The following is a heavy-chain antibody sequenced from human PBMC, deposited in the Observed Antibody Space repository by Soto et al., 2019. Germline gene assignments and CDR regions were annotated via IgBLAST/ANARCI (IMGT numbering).Heavy chain of an antibody. CDR1: GYTFTSYG. CDR2: ISAYNGNT. J-gene: IGHJ4*02. Sequence: ASVKVSWKASGYTFTSYGISWVRQAPEQGLEWMGWISAYNGNTNYAQKLQGRVTTTTDTSTSTAYMELRSLRSDDTAVYYCARDLNWGLELDYWGQGTLVTVSS. V-gene: IGHV1-18*01. CDR3: ARDLNWGLELDY. D-gene: IGHD1-7*01.